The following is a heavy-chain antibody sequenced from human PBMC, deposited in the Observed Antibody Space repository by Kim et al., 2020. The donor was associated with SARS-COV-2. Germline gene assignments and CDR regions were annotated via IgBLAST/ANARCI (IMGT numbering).Heavy chain of an antibody. J-gene: IGHJ3*02. CDR1: GFTFSSYS. CDR3: ARGTPSSTSWKGHSAFDI. Sequence: GGSLRLSCAASGFTFSSYSMNWVRQAPGKGLEWVSYISSSSSTIYYADSVKGRFTISRDNAKNSLYLQMNSLRDEDTAVYYCARGTPSSTSWKGHSAFDIWGQGTMVTVSS. V-gene: IGHV3-48*02. D-gene: IGHD2-2*01. CDR2: ISSSSSTI.